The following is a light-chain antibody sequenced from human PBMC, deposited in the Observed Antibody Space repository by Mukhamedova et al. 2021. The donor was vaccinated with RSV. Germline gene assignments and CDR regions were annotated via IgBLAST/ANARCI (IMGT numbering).Light chain of an antibody. CDR3: QQAYSFPYT. V-gene: IGKV1-12*01. J-gene: IGKJ2*01. Sequence: ASQSIGTWLAWYQQRPGRAPKVLIYGASNLHRGVSSRFSGSGSGTDFTLTISSLQPEDSATYYCQQAYSFPYTFGQGPNLEI. CDR2: GAS. CDR1: QSIGTW.